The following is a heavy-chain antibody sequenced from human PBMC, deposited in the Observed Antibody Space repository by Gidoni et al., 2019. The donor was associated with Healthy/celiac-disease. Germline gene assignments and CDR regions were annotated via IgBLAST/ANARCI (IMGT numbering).Heavy chain of an antibody. CDR1: GVSSSSYC. V-gene: IGHV3-33*01. D-gene: IGHD3-22*01. J-gene: IGHJ4*02. CDR3: ARYYYDSSGYYDY. CDR2: IWYDCSNQ. Sequence: QVQREESGGGVVQPGRSRRSCCAAAGVSSSSYCMHCVRQAPGKGLECVAVIWYDCSNQSYAYSVQGRFTISSDNSMNTLYLHMNSLRADDTAVYYCARYYYDSSGYYDYWGQGTLVTVSS.